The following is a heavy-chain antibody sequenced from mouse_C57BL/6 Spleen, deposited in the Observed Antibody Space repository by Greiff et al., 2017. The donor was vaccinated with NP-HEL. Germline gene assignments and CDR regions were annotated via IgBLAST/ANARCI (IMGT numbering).Heavy chain of an antibody. Sequence: QVQLQQSGAELMKPGASVKLSCKATGYTFTGYWIEWVKQRPGHGLEWIGEILPGSGSTNYNEKFKGKATFTADTSSNTAYMQLSSLTTEDSAIYYCASVTSYSNYPFAYWGQGTLVTVSA. CDR1: GYTFTGYW. D-gene: IGHD2-5*01. CDR3: ASVTSYSNYPFAY. J-gene: IGHJ3*01. V-gene: IGHV1-9*01. CDR2: ILPGSGST.